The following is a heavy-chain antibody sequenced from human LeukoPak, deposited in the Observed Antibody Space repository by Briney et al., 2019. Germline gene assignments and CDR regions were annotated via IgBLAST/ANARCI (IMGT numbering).Heavy chain of an antibody. CDR3: ARGPDIVADDWSFFDY. CDR2: IWYDRSNK. D-gene: IGHD5-12*01. V-gene: IGHV3-33*01. Sequence: GGSLRLSCAASGLTFSSYGMHWVRQAPGKGLEWVAVIWYDRSNKYYADSVKGRFTISRDNSKNTLCLQMNSPRAEDTAVYYRARGPDIVADDWSFFDYWGQGTLVTVSS. J-gene: IGHJ4*02. CDR1: GLTFSSYG.